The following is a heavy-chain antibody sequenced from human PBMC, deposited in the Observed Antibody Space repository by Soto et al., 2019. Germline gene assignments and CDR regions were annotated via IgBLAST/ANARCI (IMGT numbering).Heavy chain of an antibody. Sequence: QVQLQESGPGLVKPSQTLFLTCTVSGGSFNSGGYYWSWIRQHPGKGLEWIGYIYYSGSTYYNPSLKSRVTISVDTSKNQFAVKLSAVTAADTAVYYCARERGPSLGDCSGGRCLLIDCWGQGTPVTVSS. D-gene: IGHD2-15*01. CDR3: ARERGPSLGDCSGGRCLLIDC. V-gene: IGHV4-31*03. CDR1: GGSFNSGGYY. CDR2: IYYSGST. J-gene: IGHJ4*02.